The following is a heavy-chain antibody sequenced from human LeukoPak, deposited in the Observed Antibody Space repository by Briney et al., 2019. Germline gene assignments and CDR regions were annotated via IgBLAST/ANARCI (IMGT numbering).Heavy chain of an antibody. Sequence: SETLSLTCTVSGSMYNYYWSWIRQPPGKGLEWIGYIHYNGITNYSPSLKSRVTVSLDTSKNQVSLKLNSVSAADTAVYYCARHISSGGTYAHFDYWGQGTLVTVSS. D-gene: IGHD1-26*01. CDR1: GSMYNYY. V-gene: IGHV4-59*08. CDR2: IHYNGIT. J-gene: IGHJ4*02. CDR3: ARHISSGGTYAHFDY.